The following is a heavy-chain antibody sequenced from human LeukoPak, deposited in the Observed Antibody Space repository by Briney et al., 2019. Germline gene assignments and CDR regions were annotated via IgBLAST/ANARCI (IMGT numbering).Heavy chain of an antibody. V-gene: IGHV4-34*01. CDR1: GGSFSGYY. J-gene: IGHJ4*02. Sequence: SETLSLTCAVYGGSFSGYYWSWIRQPPGKGLEWIGEINHSGSTNYNPSLKSRVTISVDTSKNQFSLKLSSATAADTAVYYCARFYYGSGSHSKGNFDYWGQGTLVTVSS. CDR3: ARFYYGSGSHSKGNFDY. D-gene: IGHD3-10*01. CDR2: INHSGST.